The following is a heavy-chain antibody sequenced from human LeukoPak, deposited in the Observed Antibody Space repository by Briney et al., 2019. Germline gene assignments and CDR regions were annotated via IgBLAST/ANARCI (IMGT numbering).Heavy chain of an antibody. CDR1: GYTFTVYY. CDR3: ARDPDWNYVVDY. CDR2: INPNSGGT. D-gene: IGHD1-7*01. Sequence: GASVKVSFKASGYTFTVYYMHWVRQAPGQGLEWMGRINPNSGGTNYAQKFQGRVTMTRDTSISTAYMELSRLRSDDTAVYYCARDPDWNYVVDYWGQGTLVTVSS. V-gene: IGHV1-2*06. J-gene: IGHJ4*02.